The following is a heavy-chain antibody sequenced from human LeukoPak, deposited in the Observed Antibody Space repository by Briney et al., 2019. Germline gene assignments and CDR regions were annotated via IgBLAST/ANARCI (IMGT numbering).Heavy chain of an antibody. CDR2: IWGSGTSTHSAISGSDGDT. V-gene: IGHV3-23*01. CDR3: AKVGIGMSAAPDY. J-gene: IGHJ4*02. Sequence: PGGSLRLSCAASGFTFGSYAMSWVRQAPGKGLEWVSAIWGSGTSTHSAISGSDGDTYYADSAKGRFTISRDNSKYTLYLQMNSLRVEDTAVYYCAKVGIGMSAAPDYWGQGTLVTVSS. CDR1: GFTFGSYA. D-gene: IGHD6-13*01.